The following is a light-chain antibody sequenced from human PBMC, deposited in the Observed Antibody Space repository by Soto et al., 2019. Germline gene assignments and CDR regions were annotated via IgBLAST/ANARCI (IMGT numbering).Light chain of an antibody. CDR3: QESYSTPGT. CDR2: AAS. J-gene: IGKJ5*01. V-gene: IGKV1-12*01. Sequence: DIQMTQSPSSVSASVGHLVTISCRASQDISRWLAWYQQKPGKAPKLLIYAASSLQSGVPSRFSGSGSGTDFTLTISSLQPEEFATYYCQESYSTPGTVGQGKRLVIK. CDR1: QDISRW.